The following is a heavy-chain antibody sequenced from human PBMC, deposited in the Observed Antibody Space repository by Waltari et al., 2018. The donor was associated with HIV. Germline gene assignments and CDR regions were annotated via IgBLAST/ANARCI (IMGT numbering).Heavy chain of an antibody. J-gene: IGHJ4*02. CDR1: GFAVINNY. CDR3: ATVLVRTSWVITTAPFDY. V-gene: IGHV3-53*01. CDR2: MSRNAAT. Sequence: EVQLVESGGGLIQPGGSLRLACAASGFAVINNYMSWVRQAPGKGLDVVSLMSRNAATYYADSLKGRFTISRDNSKNTLYLQMNGLRADDTAVYFCATVLVRTSWVITTAPFDYWGQGTLVTVSS. D-gene: IGHD3-22*01.